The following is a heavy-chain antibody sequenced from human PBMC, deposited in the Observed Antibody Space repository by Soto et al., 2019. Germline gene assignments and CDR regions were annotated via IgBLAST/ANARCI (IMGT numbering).Heavy chain of an antibody. J-gene: IGHJ4*02. CDR1: GGSFSGYY. Sequence: SETLSLTCAVYGGSFSGYYWSWIRQPPGKGLEWIGEINHSGSTNYNPSLKSRVTISVDTSKNQFSLKLSTVTAADTAVYYCARGPGIRTPSRQEYWGQGTLVTVSS. CDR2: INHSGST. CDR3: ARGPGIRTPSRQEY. V-gene: IGHV4-34*01.